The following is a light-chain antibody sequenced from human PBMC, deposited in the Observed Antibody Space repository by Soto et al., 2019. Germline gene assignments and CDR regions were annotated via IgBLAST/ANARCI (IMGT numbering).Light chain of an antibody. CDR1: QSVSSY. Sequence: EVVLTQSPDTLSLSPGGSATLSCRASQSVSSYLAWYQQSPGQALRLLIHDVAKRATGIPARFSGSGSRTDFTLTITSLEPEDFAIYFCHQRSNWPLTFGGGTKLEIK. V-gene: IGKV3-11*01. CDR2: DVA. CDR3: HQRSNWPLT. J-gene: IGKJ4*01.